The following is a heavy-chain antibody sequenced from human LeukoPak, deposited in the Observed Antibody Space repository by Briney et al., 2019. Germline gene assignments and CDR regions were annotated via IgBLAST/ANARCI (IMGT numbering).Heavy chain of an antibody. CDR3: TLCRDSSGYYFFDY. D-gene: IGHD3-22*01. CDR1: GFTFSGSA. V-gene: IGHV3-73*01. J-gene: IGHJ4*02. Sequence: GGSLKLSCAASGFTFSGSAMHWVRQASGKGLEWVGRIRSKANSYATAYAASVKGRFTISRDDSKNTAYLQMNSLKTEDTAVYYCTLCRDSSGYYFFDYWGQGTLVTVSS. CDR2: IRSKANSYAT.